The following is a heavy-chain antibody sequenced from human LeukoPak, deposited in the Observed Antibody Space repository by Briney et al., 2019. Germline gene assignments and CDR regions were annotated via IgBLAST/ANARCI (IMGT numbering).Heavy chain of an antibody. CDR1: GYSFTTYW. D-gene: IGHD2-2*01. Sequence: KHGESLKISCKCSGYSFTTYWIGWVRQMAGKGLEWMGIINPGDSDTRYSPSLQGQVTTSVDKSISTAYLEWSSLKASDTAMYYCARRIIYCSTTSCPAYFDYWGQGTLVTVSS. V-gene: IGHV5-51*01. J-gene: IGHJ4*02. CDR2: INPGDSDT. CDR3: ARRIIYCSTTSCPAYFDY.